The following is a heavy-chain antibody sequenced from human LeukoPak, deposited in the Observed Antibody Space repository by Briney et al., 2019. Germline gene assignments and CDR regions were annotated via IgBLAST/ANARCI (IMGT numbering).Heavy chain of an antibody. Sequence: GASVKVPCKASGYTFTDYYIQWVRQAPGQGLEWLGWINPNNGGIKYAQKFQGRVTVTRDTSISTAYMELNDLRSDDTAVYYCARRSGGTTTVNDGFEVWGQGTMVTVSS. D-gene: IGHD4-17*01. CDR3: ARRSGGTTTVNDGFEV. J-gene: IGHJ3*01. V-gene: IGHV1-2*02. CDR1: GYTFTDYY. CDR2: INPNNGGI.